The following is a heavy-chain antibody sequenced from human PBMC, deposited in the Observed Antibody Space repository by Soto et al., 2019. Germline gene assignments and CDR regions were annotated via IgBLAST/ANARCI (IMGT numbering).Heavy chain of an antibody. CDR3: ARDRSPGSSSWYDS. Sequence: SQTHSLTCTISGDSVSSNSAAWNWIKQSPSRGLEWLGRTYHGSKWYNDYAVSVKSRITINPDPSKNQFSLQWYSVTPEETAIYSCARDRSPGSSSWYDSWGQGILVTVSS. J-gene: IGHJ5*01. CDR1: GDSVSSNSAA. CDR2: TYHGSKWYN. D-gene: IGHD6-13*01. V-gene: IGHV6-1*01.